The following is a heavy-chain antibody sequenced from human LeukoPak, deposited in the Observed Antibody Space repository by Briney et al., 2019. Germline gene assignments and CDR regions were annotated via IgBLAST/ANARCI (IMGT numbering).Heavy chain of an antibody. CDR3: ARGGDGYNYIVDY. CDR1: GVSISSYY. V-gene: IGHV4-59*12. CDR2: IYYSGST. J-gene: IGHJ4*02. Sequence: SETLSLTCTVSGVSISSYYWSWIRQPPGKGLEWIGYIYYSGSTNYNPSLKSRVTISVDTSKNQFSLKLSSVTAADTAVYYCARGGDGYNYIVDYWGQGTLVTVSS. D-gene: IGHD5-24*01.